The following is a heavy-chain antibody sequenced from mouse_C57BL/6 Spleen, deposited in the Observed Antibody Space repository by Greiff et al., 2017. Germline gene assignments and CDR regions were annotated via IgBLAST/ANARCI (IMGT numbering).Heavy chain of an antibody. CDR1: GYAFSSYW. V-gene: IGHV1-80*01. D-gene: IGHD4-1*01. J-gene: IGHJ4*01. CDR3: ARDDWDYAMDY. CDR2: IYPGDGDT. Sequence: VKLQESGAELVKPGASVKISCKASGYAFSSYWMNWVQQRPGKGLEWLGQIYPGDGDTNYNGKFRGKATLTTDKSSSTAYMQLSSLTSEDSAVYFCARDDWDYAMDYWGQGTSVTVSS.